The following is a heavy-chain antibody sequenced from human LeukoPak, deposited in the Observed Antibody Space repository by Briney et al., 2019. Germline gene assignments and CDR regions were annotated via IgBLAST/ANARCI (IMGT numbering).Heavy chain of an antibody. Sequence: PGESLRLSCAASGFTFSNYAMHWVRQAPGKGLECVSTIDGPTFRTHYADSVMGRFTISRDNSKNTLYLQMNSLRAEDTAVYYCAKFHSPGRVTHFYWYFDLWGRGTLVTVSS. CDR2: IDGPTFRT. J-gene: IGHJ2*01. V-gene: IGHV3-23*01. D-gene: IGHD2-21*02. CDR3: AKFHSPGRVTHFYWYFDL. CDR1: GFTFSNYA.